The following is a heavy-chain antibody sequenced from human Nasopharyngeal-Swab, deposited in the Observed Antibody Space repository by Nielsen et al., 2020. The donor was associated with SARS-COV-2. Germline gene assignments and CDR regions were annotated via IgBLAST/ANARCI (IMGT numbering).Heavy chain of an antibody. CDR1: GFTFSSYA. V-gene: IGHV3-30-3*01. D-gene: IGHD6-19*01. CDR2: ISYDGSNK. CDR3: ARDIAVAGIFDY. Sequence: GGSLRLSCAASGFTFSSYAMHWVRQAPGKGLEWVAVISYDGSNKYYADSVKGRFTISRDNSKNTLYLQMNSLRAEDTVVYYCARDIAVAGIFDYWGQGTLVTVSS. J-gene: IGHJ4*02.